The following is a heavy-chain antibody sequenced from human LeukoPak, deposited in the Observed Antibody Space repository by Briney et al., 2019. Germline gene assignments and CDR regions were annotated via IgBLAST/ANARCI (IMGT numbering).Heavy chain of an antibody. Sequence: SETLSLTCSVSGGSIGSYYWSWIRQPPGKGLEWIGHLSNNGSTNYNPSLKSRVTISVDTSKNQFSLKLSSVTAADTAVYYCARVFGESSAYYFDYWGQGTLVTVSA. CDR1: GGSIGSYY. D-gene: IGHD3-10*02. V-gene: IGHV4-59*12. CDR3: ARVFGESSAYYFDY. CDR2: LSNNGST. J-gene: IGHJ4*02.